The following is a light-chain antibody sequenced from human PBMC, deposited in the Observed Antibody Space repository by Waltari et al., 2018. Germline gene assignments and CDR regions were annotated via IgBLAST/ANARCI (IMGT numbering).Light chain of an antibody. CDR1: QSISSW. CDR3: QQYTGYWT. J-gene: IGKJ1*01. V-gene: IGKV1-5*03. Sequence: DIQMTQSPSTLSASVGDRVTITCRASQSISSWLAWYQQKPGTAPKLLIYKASTLESGVPSRFSGSGSGTEFTRTINSLQPDDFATYYCQQYTGYWTFGQGTKVEIK. CDR2: KAS.